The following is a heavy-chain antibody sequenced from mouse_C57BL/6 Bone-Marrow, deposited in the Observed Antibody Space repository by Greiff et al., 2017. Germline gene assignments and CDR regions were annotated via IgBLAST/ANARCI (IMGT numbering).Heavy chain of an antibody. CDR1: GFTFSSYV. Sequence: EVMLVESGGDLVKPGGSLKLSCAASGFTFSSYVMSWVRQTPDKRLEWVATISSGGSYTYYPDSVKGRFTISRDNAKNTLYLQMSSLKSEDTAMYYCARQGYDYLDYWGQGTTLTVSS. CDR3: ARQGYDYLDY. CDR2: ISSGGSYT. V-gene: IGHV5-6*01. D-gene: IGHD2-3*01. J-gene: IGHJ2*01.